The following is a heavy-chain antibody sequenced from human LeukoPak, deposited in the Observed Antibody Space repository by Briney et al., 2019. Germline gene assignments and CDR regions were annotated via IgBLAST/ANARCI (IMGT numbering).Heavy chain of an antibody. J-gene: IGHJ4*02. CDR2: INHSGST. V-gene: IGHV4-34*01. Sequence: IXQPPGXGLEWIGEINHSGSTNYNPSLKSRVTISVDTSKNQFSLKLSSVTAADTAVYYCASSSGYYKRYFDYWGQGTLVTVSS. D-gene: IGHD3-22*01. CDR3: ASSSGYYKRYFDY.